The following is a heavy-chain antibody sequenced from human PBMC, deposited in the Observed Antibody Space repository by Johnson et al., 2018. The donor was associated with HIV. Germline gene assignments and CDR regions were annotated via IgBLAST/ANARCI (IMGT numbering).Heavy chain of an antibody. V-gene: IGHV3-66*02. CDR3: ARDLRFDRLVQGRVIISGVFDM. CDR2: LYSGGRT. D-gene: IGHD3-10*01. J-gene: IGHJ3*02. CDR1: GFTFDDND. Sequence: VQLVESGGAVVRPGGSLRLSSTVPGFTFDDNDMSRVRQAPGKGLEWVSTLYSGGRTYYAASVKGRFIISRDNSKNTLFLQMNSLRTEDTAVYSCARDLRFDRLVQGRVIISGVFDMWGQGTVVTVSS.